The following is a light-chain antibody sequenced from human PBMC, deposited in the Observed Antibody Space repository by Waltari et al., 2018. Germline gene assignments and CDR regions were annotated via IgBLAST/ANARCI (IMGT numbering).Light chain of an antibody. CDR3: QHSYYTPL. CDR2: YAS. J-gene: IGKJ5*01. CDR1: QTISIY. V-gene: IGKV1-39*01. Sequence: DIQMTQSPSSLSASVGDRVTITCRTSQTISIYLSWYQQKVGKAPKLLIYYASTLQSGVPSRFSGSGSGTEFTLTISSLQPDDFATYFCQHSYYTPLFGQGTRLEI.